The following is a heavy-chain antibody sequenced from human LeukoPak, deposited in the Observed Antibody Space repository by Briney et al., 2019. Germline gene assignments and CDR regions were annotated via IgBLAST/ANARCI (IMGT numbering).Heavy chain of an antibody. V-gene: IGHV4-34*01. J-gene: IGHJ4*02. D-gene: IGHD3-9*01. Sequence: SETLSLTCAVYGGSFSGYYWSWIRQPPGKGLEWIGEINHSGSTNYNPSLKSRVTISVDTSKNQFSLKLSSVTAADTAVYYCARQLRYFDYGHFDYWGQGTLVTVSS. CDR3: ARQLRYFDYGHFDY. CDR2: INHSGST. CDR1: GGSFSGYY.